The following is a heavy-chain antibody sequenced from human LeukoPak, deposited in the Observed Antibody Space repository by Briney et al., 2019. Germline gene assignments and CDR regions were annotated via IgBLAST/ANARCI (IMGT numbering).Heavy chain of an antibody. CDR1: GFTFSNYA. CDR3: AKALGAICGTGCSSRYFDC. D-gene: IGHD2-15*01. J-gene: IGHJ4*02. V-gene: IGHV3-23*01. CDR2: ISGSGDSA. Sequence: GGSLRLSCAASGFTFSNYAMSWVRQAPGKGLEWVSIISGSGDSAYSADSMKGRFTISRDNSKNILYLQMDTLRAEDTAVYYCAKALGAICGTGCSSRYFDCWGQGTLVTVSS.